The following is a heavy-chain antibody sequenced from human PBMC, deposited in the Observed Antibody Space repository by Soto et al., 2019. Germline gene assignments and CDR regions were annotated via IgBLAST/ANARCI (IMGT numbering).Heavy chain of an antibody. J-gene: IGHJ5*02. CDR3: AKDHGYYYGSGSYYNNCFDP. CDR2: IGGSGGST. Sequence: GGSLRLYYAASGFPFSNYAMSLVRQAPGKGRELVSAIGGSGGSTYYADSLKGRFTISRDNSKNTLYLQMNSLRAEDTAVYYCAKDHGYYYGSGSYYNNCFDPWGQGTLVTVSS. D-gene: IGHD3-10*01. V-gene: IGHV3-23*01. CDR1: GFPFSNYA.